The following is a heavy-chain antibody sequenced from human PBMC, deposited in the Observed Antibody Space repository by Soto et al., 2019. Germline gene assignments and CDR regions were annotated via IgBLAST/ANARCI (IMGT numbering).Heavy chain of an antibody. CDR3: ARVYDSSGYYWGDAFDI. V-gene: IGHV4-4*07. J-gene: IGHJ3*02. CDR2: IYTSGST. Sequence: QVQLQESGPGLVKPSETLSLTCTVSGGSISSYYWSWIRQPAGKGLEWIGRIYTSGSTTYNPSLKSRVTMSVDTSKNQFSLKLNSVTAADTAVLYCARVYDSSGYYWGDAFDIWGQGTMVTVSS. D-gene: IGHD3-22*01. CDR1: GGSISSYY.